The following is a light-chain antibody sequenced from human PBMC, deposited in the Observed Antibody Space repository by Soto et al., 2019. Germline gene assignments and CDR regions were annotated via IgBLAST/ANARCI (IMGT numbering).Light chain of an antibody. CDR3: QSHDSSLSGSI. V-gene: IGLV1-40*01. CDR1: MSNIGTGFD. J-gene: IGLJ2*01. CDR2: GNN. Sequence: QSVLTQPPSVSGAPGQRITISCTGTMSNIGTGFDVHWYQQLPGKAPKLVIYGNNLRPAGVPDRFSGSKSGTSASLAITGLQAEDEADYFCQSHDSSLSGSIFGGGTKLTVL.